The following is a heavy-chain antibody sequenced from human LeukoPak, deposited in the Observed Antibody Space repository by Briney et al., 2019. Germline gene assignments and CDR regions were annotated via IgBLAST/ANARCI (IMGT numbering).Heavy chain of an antibody. CDR3: ARRALLWFGELRTHAFDI. CDR1: GYSISSGYY. J-gene: IGHJ3*02. V-gene: IGHV4-38-2*02. D-gene: IGHD3-10*01. Sequence: SETLSLTCTVSGYSISSGYYWGWIRQPPGKGLEWIGSIYHSGSTYYNPSLKSRVTISVDTSKNQFSLKLSSVTAADTAVYYCARRALLWFGELRTHAFDIWGQGTMVTVSS. CDR2: IYHSGST.